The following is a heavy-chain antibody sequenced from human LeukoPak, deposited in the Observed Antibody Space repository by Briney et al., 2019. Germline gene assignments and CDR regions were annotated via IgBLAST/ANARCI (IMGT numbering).Heavy chain of an antibody. CDR1: GYSISNDYY. D-gene: IGHD1-26*01. CDR2: IYHSGST. V-gene: IGHV4-38-2*02. Sequence: SETLSLTCTVSGYSISNDYYWGWIRQPPGKGLEWIGSIYHSGSTYYNPSLKSRVTISVDTSKNQFSLKLSSVTAADTAVYYCASGAYSYYYMDVWGKGTTVTISS. CDR3: ASGAYSYYYMDV. J-gene: IGHJ6*03.